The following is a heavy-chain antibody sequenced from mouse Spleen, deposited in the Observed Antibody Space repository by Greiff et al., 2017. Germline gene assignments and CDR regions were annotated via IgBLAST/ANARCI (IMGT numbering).Heavy chain of an antibody. V-gene: IGHV1-82*01. CDR2: IYPGDGDT. CDR3: ASYGPLYAMDY. D-gene: IGHD1-1*02. Sequence: QVQLQQSGPELVKPGASVKISCKASGYAFSSSWMNWVKQRPGKGLEWIGRIYPGDGDTNYNGKFKGKATLTADKSSSTAYMQLSSLTSEDSAVYFCASYGPLYAMDYWGQGTSVTVSS. CDR1: GYAFSSSW. J-gene: IGHJ4*01.